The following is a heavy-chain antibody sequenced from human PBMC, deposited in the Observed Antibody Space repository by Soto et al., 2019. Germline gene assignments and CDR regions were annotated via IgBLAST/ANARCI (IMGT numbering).Heavy chain of an antibody. Sequence: GGSLRLSCAASGFTFSSYGMHWVRQAPGKGLEWVAVISYDGSNKYYADSVKGRFTISRDNSKNTLYLQMNSLRAEDTAVYYCAKDGEAGTQIYYFDYWGQGTLVTVS. V-gene: IGHV3-30*18. D-gene: IGHD1-7*01. CDR3: AKDGEAGTQIYYFDY. CDR1: GFTFSSYG. J-gene: IGHJ4*02. CDR2: ISYDGSNK.